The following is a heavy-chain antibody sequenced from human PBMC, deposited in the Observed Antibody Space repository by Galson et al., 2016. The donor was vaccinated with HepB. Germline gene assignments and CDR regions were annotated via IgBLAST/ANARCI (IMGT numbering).Heavy chain of an antibody. V-gene: IGHV3-30*03. CDR2: IAFDGSTQ. Sequence: SLRLSCATSGYTFDIYGMHWVRQSPGKGLEWVAAIAFDGSTQACGESVKGRFTISRDNERKTVSIQMTGLRDEDTANYFRAREVGPFDAFDVWGRGTMVTVAS. CDR1: GYTFDIYG. J-gene: IGHJ3*01. D-gene: IGHD1-26*01. CDR3: AREVGPFDAFDV.